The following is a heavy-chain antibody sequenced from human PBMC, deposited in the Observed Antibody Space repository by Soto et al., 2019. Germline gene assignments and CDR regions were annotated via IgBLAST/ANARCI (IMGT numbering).Heavy chain of an antibody. V-gene: IGHV4-30-4*01. Sequence: QVQLQESGPGLVKPSQTLSLTCTVSGGSISSGDYYWSWIRQPPGKGLEWIGYIYYSGSTYYNPSLQSRVTISVDTSKNHFSLKLSSVTAADTAVYYCARVFRGRSIQLWLIDYWGQGTLVTVSS. CDR3: ARVFRGRSIQLWLIDY. D-gene: IGHD5-18*01. CDR1: GGSISSGDYY. CDR2: IYYSGST. J-gene: IGHJ4*02.